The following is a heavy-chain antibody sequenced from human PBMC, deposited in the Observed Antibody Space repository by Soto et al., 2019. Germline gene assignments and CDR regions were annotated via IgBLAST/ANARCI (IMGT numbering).Heavy chain of an antibody. Sequence: SVKVSCKASGGTFISYAISWVRQAPGQGLEWMGGIIPIFGTANYAQKFQGRVTITADESTSTAYMELSSLRSEDTAVYYCAREDYYDSSGYMNWFDPWGQGTLVTVSS. D-gene: IGHD3-22*01. CDR2: IIPIFGTA. V-gene: IGHV1-69*13. CDR1: GGTFISYA. J-gene: IGHJ5*02. CDR3: AREDYYDSSGYMNWFDP.